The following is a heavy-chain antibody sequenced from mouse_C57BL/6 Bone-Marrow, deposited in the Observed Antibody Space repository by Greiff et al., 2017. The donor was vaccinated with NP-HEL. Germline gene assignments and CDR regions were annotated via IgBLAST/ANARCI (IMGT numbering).Heavy chain of an antibody. J-gene: IGHJ3*01. Sequence: EVMLVESGGGLVKPGGSLKLSCAASGFTFSSYAMSWVRQTPEQRLEWVATISDGGSYPYYPDNVKGRFTISRDNAKNNLYLQMSHLKSGDTAMYYCARERSYYGYGGFAYWGQGTLVTVSA. CDR3: ARERSYYGYGGFAY. D-gene: IGHD2-2*01. CDR2: ISDGGSYP. V-gene: IGHV5-4*01. CDR1: GFTFSSYA.